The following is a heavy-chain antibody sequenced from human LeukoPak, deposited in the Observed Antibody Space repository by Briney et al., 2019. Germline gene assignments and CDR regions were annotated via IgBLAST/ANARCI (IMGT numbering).Heavy chain of an antibody. D-gene: IGHD2-21*02. CDR3: ARGEGDQLDQ. CDR1: GFTFSRFS. V-gene: IGHV3-21*04. Sequence: GGSLRLSCAASGFTFSRFSMNWVRQAPGKGLEWVSSISSSSNYVYYADSVKGRFTISRDNAKNSLYLQMNSLRAEDTAVYYCARGEGDQLDQWGQGTLVTVSS. CDR2: ISSSSNYV. J-gene: IGHJ4*02.